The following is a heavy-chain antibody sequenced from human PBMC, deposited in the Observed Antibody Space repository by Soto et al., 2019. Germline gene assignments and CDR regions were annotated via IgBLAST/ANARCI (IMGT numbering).Heavy chain of an antibody. Sequence: PGGSLRLSCVASGFTFSNYWMNWVRQAPGKGLVWVSRINTDGSSTNYADSVKGRFTISRDNADNTLYLQMNSLRAEDTAIYYCARAFGDRGPWGQGTLVNVSS. CDR2: INTDGSST. V-gene: IGHV3-74*01. CDR3: ARAFGDRGP. CDR1: GFTFSNYW. D-gene: IGHD3-16*01. J-gene: IGHJ5*02.